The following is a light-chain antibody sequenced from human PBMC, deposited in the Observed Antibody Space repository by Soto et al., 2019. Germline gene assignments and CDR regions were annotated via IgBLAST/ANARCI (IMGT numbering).Light chain of an antibody. Sequence: QSASVSGSPGQSMTISCTGTSSDVGSYVLVSWYQQHPGKATKLIIYEDSQRPSGVSYRFSGSKSGNTASLTISGLQAEDEADYYFCSYAGSSVVVFGGGTKLNVL. J-gene: IGLJ2*01. CDR3: CSYAGSSVVV. CDR1: SSDVGSYVL. CDR2: EDS. V-gene: IGLV2-23*01.